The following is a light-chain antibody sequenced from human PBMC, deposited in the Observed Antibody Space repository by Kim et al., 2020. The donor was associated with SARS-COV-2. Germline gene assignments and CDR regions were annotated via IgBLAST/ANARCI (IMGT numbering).Light chain of an antibody. Sequence: QPVLTQPPSASGTPGQRVAISCSGSSSNIGTNTINWYQHVPGMAPKLLIYSDYKRPSGIPDRFSGSKSGTSASLAISGLQSDDEGYYYCSSWDDSLNGFLIFGGGTKLTVL. J-gene: IGLJ2*01. CDR1: SSNIGTNT. V-gene: IGLV1-44*01. CDR3: SSWDDSLNGFLI. CDR2: SDY.